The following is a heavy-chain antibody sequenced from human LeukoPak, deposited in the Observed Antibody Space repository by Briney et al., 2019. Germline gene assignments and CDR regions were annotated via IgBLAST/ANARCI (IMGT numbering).Heavy chain of an antibody. J-gene: IGHJ4*02. CDR3: VRLLWFGELALNYFDY. D-gene: IGHD3-10*01. Sequence: GGSLRHSCAASGFTFSDYYMSWIRQAPGKGLEWVSYISSSSSYTNYADSVKGRFTISRDNAKNSLYLQMNSLRAEDTAVYYCVRLLWFGELALNYFDYWGQGTLVTVSS. V-gene: IGHV3-11*03. CDR1: GFTFSDYY. CDR2: ISSSSSYT.